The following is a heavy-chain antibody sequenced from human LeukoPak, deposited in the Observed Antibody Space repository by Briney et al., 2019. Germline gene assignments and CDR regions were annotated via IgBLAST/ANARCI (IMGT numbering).Heavy chain of an antibody. V-gene: IGHV3-11*04. CDR1: GFTFSDYY. D-gene: IGHD6-13*01. CDR2: ISSGSSTI. CDR3: ASSSWYYYFDY. J-gene: IGHJ4*02. Sequence: GGSLRLSCAASGFTFSDYYMSWIRQAPGKGLEWVSYISSGSSTIYYADSVKGRFTVSRDNGKKSLYLHMNSLRAEDTAVYYCASSSWYYYFDYWGQGTLVTVSS.